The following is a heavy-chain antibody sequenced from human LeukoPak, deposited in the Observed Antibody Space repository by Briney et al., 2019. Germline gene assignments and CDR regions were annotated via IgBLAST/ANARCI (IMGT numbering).Heavy chain of an antibody. V-gene: IGHV1-2*02. J-gene: IGHJ4*02. CDR2: INPNSGGA. Sequence: GALVKVSCKASGYTFTRYYMNWVRQAPGQGLGGRGWINPNSGGANYAPKLQGRVTTTRNTSISTAYMELSRLRSDDTAVYYCARLSGYQPDYWGQGTLVTVSS. CDR3: ARLSGYQPDY. D-gene: IGHD2-15*01. CDR1: GYTFTRYY.